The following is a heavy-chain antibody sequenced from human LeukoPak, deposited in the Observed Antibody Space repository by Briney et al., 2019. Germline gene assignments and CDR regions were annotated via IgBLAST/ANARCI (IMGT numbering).Heavy chain of an antibody. CDR2: ISWNSGSI. Sequence: PGGSLRLSCAASGFTFSSYAMSWVRQAPGKGLEWVSGISWNSGSIGYADSAKGRFTISRDNAKNSLYLQMNSLRAEDTALYYCAKDIGRSITGPTPGYGMDVWGQGTTVTVSS. CDR3: AKDIGRSITGPTPGYGMDV. CDR1: GFTFSSYA. J-gene: IGHJ6*02. V-gene: IGHV3-9*01. D-gene: IGHD1-20*01.